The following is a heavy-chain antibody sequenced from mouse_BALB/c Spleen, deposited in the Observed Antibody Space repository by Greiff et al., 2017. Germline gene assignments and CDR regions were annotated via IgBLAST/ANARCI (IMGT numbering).Heavy chain of an antibody. Sequence: ESGPGLVKPSQSLSLTCSVTGYSITSGYYWNWIRQFPGNKLEWMGYISYDGSNNYNPSLKNRISITRDTSKNQFFLKLNSVTTEDTATYYCASHGSRYFDVWGAGTTVTVSS. CDR3: ASHGSRYFDV. V-gene: IGHV3-6*02. J-gene: IGHJ1*01. CDR2: ISYDGSN. CDR1: GYSITSGYY. D-gene: IGHD1-1*01.